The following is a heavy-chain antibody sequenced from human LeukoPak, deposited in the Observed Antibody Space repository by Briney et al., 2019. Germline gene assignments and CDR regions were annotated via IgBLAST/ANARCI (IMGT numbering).Heavy chain of an antibody. J-gene: IGHJ4*02. CDR2: INPNSGGT. CDR1: GYTFTGYY. Sequence: ASVKVSCKAFGYTFTGYYMHWVRQAPGQGLEWMGWINPNSGGTNYAQKFQGRVTMTTDTSTSTAYMELRSLRSDDTAVYYCARDSTVPKWYFDYWGQGTLVTVSS. D-gene: IGHD4-17*01. CDR3: ARDSTVPKWYFDY. V-gene: IGHV1-2*02.